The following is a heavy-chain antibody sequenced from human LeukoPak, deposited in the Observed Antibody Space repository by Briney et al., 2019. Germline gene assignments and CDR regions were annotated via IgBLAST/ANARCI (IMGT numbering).Heavy chain of an antibody. V-gene: IGHV1-8*01. CDR2: MNPNSGNT. J-gene: IGHJ5*02. Sequence: ASVKVSCKASGYTFTSYDINWVRQATGQGLEWMGWMNPNSGNTGYAQKFQGRLTMTRDTSTSTVYMELSSLRSEDTAVYYCARDLGLRGVTNWFDPWGQGTLVTVSS. D-gene: IGHD3-10*01. CDR1: GYTFTSYD. CDR3: ARDLGLRGVTNWFDP.